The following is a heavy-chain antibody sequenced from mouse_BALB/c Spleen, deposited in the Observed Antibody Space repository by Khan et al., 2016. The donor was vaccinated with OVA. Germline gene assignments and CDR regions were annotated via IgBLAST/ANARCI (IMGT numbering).Heavy chain of an antibody. CDR1: GYIFTSYW. Sequence: QVQLKQSGAELVRPGASVKLSCKTSGYIFTSYWIHWVKQRPGQGLEWIARIYPGTGSTYYNEKFKGKATLTADKSSSTAYMQLSSLKSEDSAVYVCERRKYERNALDYWGPGSTVTVSS. V-gene: IGHV1S132*01. CDR2: IYPGTGST. D-gene: IGHD2-10*02. CDR3: ERRKYERNALDY. J-gene: IGHJ4*01.